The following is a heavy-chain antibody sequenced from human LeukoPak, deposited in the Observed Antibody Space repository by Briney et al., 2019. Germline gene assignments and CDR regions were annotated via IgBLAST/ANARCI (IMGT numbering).Heavy chain of an antibody. CDR3: ARGAQQWLAPYNWFDP. J-gene: IGHJ5*02. CDR2: IYYSGST. V-gene: IGHV4-39*07. CDR1: GFSINNSPYY. Sequence: PSETLSLTCTVSGFSINNSPYYWGWIRQPPGKGLQWIGTIYYSGSTYYNPSLKSRVTISVDTSKNQFSLKLSSVTAADTAVYYCARGAQQWLAPYNWFDPWGQGTLVTVSS. D-gene: IGHD6-19*01.